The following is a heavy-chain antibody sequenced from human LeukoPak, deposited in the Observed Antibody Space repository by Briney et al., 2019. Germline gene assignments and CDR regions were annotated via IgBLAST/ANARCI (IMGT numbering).Heavy chain of an antibody. V-gene: IGHV3-23*01. D-gene: IGHD3-16*02. CDR3: ARTRIMTTFGGVIALPYFDY. Sequence: GGSLRLSCAASGFTFSSYAMSWVRQAPGKGLEWVSAISGSGGSTYYADSVKGRFTISRDNSKNTLYLQMNSLRAEDTAVYYCARTRIMTTFGGVIALPYFDYWGQGTLVTVSS. J-gene: IGHJ4*02. CDR1: GFTFSSYA. CDR2: ISGSGGST.